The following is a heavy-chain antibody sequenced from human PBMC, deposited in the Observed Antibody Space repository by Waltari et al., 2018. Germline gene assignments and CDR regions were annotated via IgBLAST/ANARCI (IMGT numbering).Heavy chain of an antibody. CDR3: ARGWTGYSSNHYMDV. D-gene: IGHD6-13*01. CDR1: GGSFSRYY. V-gene: IGHV4-34*01. J-gene: IGHJ6*03. CDR2: INHSGST. Sequence: QVQLQQWGAGRLKPSATLSLTCAVYGGSFSRYYWSWIRQPPGKGLEWIGEINHSGSTNYNPSLKSRVTISVDTSKNQFSLKLSSVTAADTAVYYCARGWTGYSSNHYMDVWGKGTTVTVSS.